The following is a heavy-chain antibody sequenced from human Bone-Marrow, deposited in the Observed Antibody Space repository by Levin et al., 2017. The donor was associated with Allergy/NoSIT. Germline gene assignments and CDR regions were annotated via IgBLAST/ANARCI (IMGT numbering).Heavy chain of an antibody. CDR1: GFTFTNYA. J-gene: IGHJ6*02. CDR3: AKGATYYDFWNGYHAYGLDV. D-gene: IGHD3-3*01. V-gene: IGHV3-23*01. Sequence: GGSLRLSCPASGFTFTNYAMSWVRQAPGKGLEWVSALSGSGDNTYYADSVKGRLIISRANSKNTLYLQMNSLRPEDTAVYYCAKGATYYDFWNGYHAYGLDVWGQGTTVTVSS. CDR2: LSGSGDNT.